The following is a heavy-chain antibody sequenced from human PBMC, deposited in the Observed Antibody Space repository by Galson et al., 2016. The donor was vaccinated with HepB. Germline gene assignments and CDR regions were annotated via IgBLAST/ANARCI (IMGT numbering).Heavy chain of an antibody. CDR3: ARDEDDPSYTIDF. CDR1: GYTFTTYW. V-gene: IGHV5-10-1*01. CDR2: IDPSDYDT. D-gene: IGHD3-10*01. Sequence: QSGAEVKKPGESLKIFCKASGYTFTTYWITWVRQVPGKGLEWVGRIDPSDYDTNYNPSFFGQVTLSTDRSISTAYLQWSSLKASDSAIYYCARDEDDPSYTIDFWGQGTLVSVSS. J-gene: IGHJ4*02.